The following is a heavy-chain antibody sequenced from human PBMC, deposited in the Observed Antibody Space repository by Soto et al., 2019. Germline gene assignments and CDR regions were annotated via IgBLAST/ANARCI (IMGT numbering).Heavy chain of an antibody. V-gene: IGHV4-61*01. D-gene: IGHD3-3*01. CDR2: IDDSGST. Sequence: SDTLYLTCTVSGGSVGSLSYCWSWIRQPPGKGLEWIGYIDDSGSTSYNPSLRSRVTISVDTSKNHFSLNLRSVTAADTAVYYCARAARHITVFGVVIRDYNWFDPWGQGTLVTVSS. J-gene: IGHJ5*02. CDR3: ARAARHITVFGVVIRDYNWFDP. CDR1: GGSVGSLSYC.